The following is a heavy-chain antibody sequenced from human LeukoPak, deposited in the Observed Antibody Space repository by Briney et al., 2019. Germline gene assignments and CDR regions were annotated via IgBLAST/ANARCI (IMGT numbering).Heavy chain of an antibody. Sequence: SETLSLTCTVSGYSISRYYWSWIRQSPGKGLEWIGYYGGRTTYNPSLKSRVTMSVDTSKNQFSLKLTSVTAADTAVYYCARYDHAPSYYYYYMDVWGKGTTVTVPS. CDR2: YYGGRT. D-gene: IGHD1-14*01. J-gene: IGHJ6*03. V-gene: IGHV4-59*01. CDR3: ARYDHAPSYYYYYMDV. CDR1: GYSISRYY.